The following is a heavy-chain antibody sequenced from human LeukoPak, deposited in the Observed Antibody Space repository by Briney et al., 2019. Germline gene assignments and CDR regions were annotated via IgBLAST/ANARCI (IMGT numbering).Heavy chain of an antibody. D-gene: IGHD6-19*01. J-gene: IGHJ4*02. CDR1: GGTFSSYA. V-gene: IGHV1-69*05. CDR2: IIPIFGTA. Sequence: ASVKVSCKASGGTFSSYAISWVRQAPGQGLEWMGRIIPIFGTANYAQKFQGRVTITTDESTSTAYMELSSLRSEDTAVYYCARGLGYSSGWLTHFDYWGQGTLATVSS. CDR3: ARGLGYSSGWLTHFDY.